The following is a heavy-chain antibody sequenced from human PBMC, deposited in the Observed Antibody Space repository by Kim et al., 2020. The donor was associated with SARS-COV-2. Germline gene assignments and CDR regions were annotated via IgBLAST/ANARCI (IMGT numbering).Heavy chain of an antibody. CDR1: GFTFSSYG. CDR2: ISYDGSNK. J-gene: IGHJ4*02. CDR3: AKVKFRWSSSWYVFDY. Sequence: GGSLRLSCAASGFTFSSYGMHWVRQAPGKGLEWVAVISYDGSNKYYADSVKGRFTISRDNSKNTLYLQMNSLRAEDTAVYYCAKVKFRWSSSWYVFDYWGQGTLVTVSS. V-gene: IGHV3-30*18. D-gene: IGHD6-13*01.